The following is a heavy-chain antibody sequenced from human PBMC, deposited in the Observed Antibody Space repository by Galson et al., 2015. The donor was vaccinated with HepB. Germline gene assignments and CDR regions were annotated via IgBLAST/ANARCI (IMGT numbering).Heavy chain of an antibody. D-gene: IGHD3-16*01. V-gene: IGHV3-23*01. CDR1: GLTYSDSS. CDR3: AKGIWGFAMFDALDI. Sequence: SLRLSCAASGLTYSDSSMTWVRQAPGQGLEWVSVVSGSGVNTFYADSVKGRFTGSRDTSKNIFYLQMNSLRADDTALYYCAKGIWGFAMFDALDIWGQGTMVTVSS. CDR2: VSGSGVNT. J-gene: IGHJ3*02.